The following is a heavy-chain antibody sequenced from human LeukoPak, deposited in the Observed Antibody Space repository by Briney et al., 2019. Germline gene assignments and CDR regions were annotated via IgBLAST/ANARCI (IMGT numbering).Heavy chain of an antibody. V-gene: IGHV4-39*01. D-gene: IGHD6-6*01. CDR1: GGSISSSSYY. CDR2: IYYSGST. Sequence: SETLSLTCTVSGGSISSSSYYWGWIRQPPGQGLGWIGSIYYSGSTYYNPSLKSRVTISVDTSKNQFSLKLSSVTAADTAVYYCARRPYSSSSGRMHYFDYWGQGTLVTVSS. CDR3: ARRPYSSSSGRMHYFDY. J-gene: IGHJ4*02.